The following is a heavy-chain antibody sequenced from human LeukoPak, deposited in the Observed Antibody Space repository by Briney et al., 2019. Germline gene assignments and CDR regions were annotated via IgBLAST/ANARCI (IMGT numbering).Heavy chain of an antibody. V-gene: IGHV4-59*01. CDR2: FDNSGGS. CDR3: ARWNYDIWTGHRYFDY. J-gene: IGHJ4*02. D-gene: IGHD3/OR15-3a*01. Sequence: PSETLSLTCNVSGDSIRGFYWAWIRQPPGKGLEWIGYFDNSGGSNYNPALESRVIISVDTSKNQFSLKLRSLTAADTAVYYCARWNYDIWTGHRYFDYWGQGTLVTVSS. CDR1: GDSIRGFY.